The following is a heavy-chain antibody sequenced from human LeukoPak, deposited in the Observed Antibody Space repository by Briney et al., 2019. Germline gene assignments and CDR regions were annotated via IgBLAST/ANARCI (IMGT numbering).Heavy chain of an antibody. V-gene: IGHV2-70*11. J-gene: IGHJ4*02. D-gene: IGHD6-13*01. CDR3: ARIRIAAGYFDY. Sequence: SGPALVKPTQSLTLTCTFSGFSLSTNGMCVSWIRQPPGKALEWLARIDWDDDKYYSTSLKTRLTISKDTSKNQVVLTMTNVDTVDTATYYCARIRIAAGYFDYWGQGTLVTVSS. CDR1: GFSLSTNGMC. CDR2: IDWDDDK.